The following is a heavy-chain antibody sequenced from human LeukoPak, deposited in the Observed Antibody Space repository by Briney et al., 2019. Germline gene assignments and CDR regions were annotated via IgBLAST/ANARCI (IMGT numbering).Heavy chain of an antibody. J-gene: IGHJ4*02. CDR2: ISYSGST. D-gene: IGHD3-10*01. Sequence: SETLSLTCTVSGGSISSYYWSWIRQPPGKGLEWIGYISYSGSTNYNPSLKSRITISLDTSRTQFSLRLSSVTAADTAVYYCARLSYYGSGSYRDFDYWGQGTLVTVSS. CDR1: GGSISSYY. V-gene: IGHV4-59*01. CDR3: ARLSYYGSGSYRDFDY.